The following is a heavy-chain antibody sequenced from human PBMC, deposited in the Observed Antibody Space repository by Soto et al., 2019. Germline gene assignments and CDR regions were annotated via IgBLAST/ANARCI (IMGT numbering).Heavy chain of an antibody. V-gene: IGHV4-38-2*02. D-gene: IGHD3-9*01. J-gene: IGHJ6*02. CDR2: ISHSGST. CDR3: ARDDYDVLTGFGMHV. Sequence: PSVTLYLTCAVSGYSISSGYYWDWIRQPPGKGLEWIGSISHSGSTYYNPSLKSRVTISVDTSKNKFTLKQNSMTAAHTAVCSCARDDYDVLTGFGMHVWGQRTTITVSS. CDR1: GYSISSGYY.